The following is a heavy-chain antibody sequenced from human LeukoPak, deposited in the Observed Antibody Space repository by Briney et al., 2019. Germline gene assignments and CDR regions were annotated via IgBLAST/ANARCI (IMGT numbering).Heavy chain of an antibody. D-gene: IGHD2-2*01. Sequence: PGGSLRLSCAASGFTFSDYYMSWIRQAPGKGLEWVSYISISVNTIYYADSVKGRFTISRDNAKNSLYLQMNSLRAEDMALYYCAKARYSFTSSSVFDYWGQGTLVTVSS. CDR1: GFTFSDYY. CDR2: ISISVNTI. CDR3: AKARYSFTSSSVFDY. V-gene: IGHV3-11*01. J-gene: IGHJ4*02.